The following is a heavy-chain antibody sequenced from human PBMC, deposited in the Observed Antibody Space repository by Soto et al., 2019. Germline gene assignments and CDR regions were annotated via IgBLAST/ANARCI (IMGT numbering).Heavy chain of an antibody. V-gene: IGHV3-33*01. CDR1: GFTFSNYA. Sequence: PGGSLRLSCTASGFTFSNYAIHWVRQAPGKGLEWVALIWYDGSNKYYEDSVRGRFTISRDNSKDTVFLEMDSLRAEDTAVYYCARAFYDTRGFYYPLDSWGQGSLVTVSS. J-gene: IGHJ4*02. CDR2: IWYDGSNK. CDR3: ARAFYDTRGFYYPLDS. D-gene: IGHD3-22*01.